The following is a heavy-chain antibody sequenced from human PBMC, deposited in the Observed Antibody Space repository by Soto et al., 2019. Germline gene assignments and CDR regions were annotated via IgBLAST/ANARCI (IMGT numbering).Heavy chain of an antibody. V-gene: IGHV1-18*01. J-gene: IGHJ3*01. CDR2: ISVYNGDT. D-gene: IGHD1-26*01. CDR1: GYSFTTYG. Sequence: QVQLVQSGAEVMKPGASVRVSCKASGYSFTTYGISWVRQAPGQGLEYMGWISVYNGDTNYAQKLQGRVTMTTDTATSTAYMELRSLRSDATAIYYCARDRRDSVADRRSFDVWGQGTMVTVSS. CDR3: ARDRRDSVADRRSFDV.